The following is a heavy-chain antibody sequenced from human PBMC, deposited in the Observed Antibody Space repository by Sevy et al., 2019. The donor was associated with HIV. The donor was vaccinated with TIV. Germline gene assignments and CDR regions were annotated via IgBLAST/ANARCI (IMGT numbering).Heavy chain of an antibody. CDR3: TTDSQTRGLSALLDY. J-gene: IGHJ4*02. V-gene: IGHV3-15*04. D-gene: IGHD3-10*01. Sequence: EGSLRLSCAASGFTFSNAWMSWVHQAPGKALEWVGRIESKTDGGTTDYAAPVKGRFTISRDDSKNTLYLQMNSLKTQDTAIYYCTTDSQTRGLSALLDYWGQGTLVTVSS. CDR1: GFTFSNAW. CDR2: IESKTDGGTT.